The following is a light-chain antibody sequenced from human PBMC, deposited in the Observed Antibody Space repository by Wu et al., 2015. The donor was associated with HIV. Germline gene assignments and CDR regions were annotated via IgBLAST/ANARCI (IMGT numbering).Light chain of an antibody. V-gene: IGKV1-9*01. CDR3: QQLNSYSIT. Sequence: IQLTQSPSSLSASVGDRVTITCRASQGINNFLAWCQQKPGKAPKLLIYAASTLQSGVPSRFSGSGSGTDFTLTISSLQPEDFATYYCQQLNSYSITFGQGTRLEIK. CDR1: QGINNF. J-gene: IGKJ5*01. CDR2: AAS.